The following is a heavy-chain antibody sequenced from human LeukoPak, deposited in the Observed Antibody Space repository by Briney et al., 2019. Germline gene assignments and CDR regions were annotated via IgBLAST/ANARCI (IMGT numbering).Heavy chain of an antibody. Sequence: GASVKVSCKTSGFKFIDYYIHWVRQAPGQGLEWLGWMNINSDGTKYAQKFQGRVTMTRDTSISTAYMELSRLRSEDTAVYYCARVKSYYYDTSDKDAFDIWGQGTMVTVSS. D-gene: IGHD3-22*01. V-gene: IGHV1-2*02. J-gene: IGHJ3*02. CDR3: ARVKSYYYDTSDKDAFDI. CDR2: MNINSDGT. CDR1: GFKFIDYY.